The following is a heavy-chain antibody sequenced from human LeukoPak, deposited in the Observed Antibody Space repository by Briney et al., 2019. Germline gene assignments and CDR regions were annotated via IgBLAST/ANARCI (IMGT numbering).Heavy chain of an antibody. Sequence: SETLSLTCTVSGGSISSYYWSWIRQPPGKGLEWIGYIYYSGSSTYNPSLKSRVTISLDTSKSQFSPKLNSLTAADTAVYYCARFDDFGDRFDYWGQGTLVTVSS. V-gene: IGHV4-59*01. CDR1: GGSISSYY. CDR2: IYYSGSS. J-gene: IGHJ4*02. D-gene: IGHD4-17*01. CDR3: ARFDDFGDRFDY.